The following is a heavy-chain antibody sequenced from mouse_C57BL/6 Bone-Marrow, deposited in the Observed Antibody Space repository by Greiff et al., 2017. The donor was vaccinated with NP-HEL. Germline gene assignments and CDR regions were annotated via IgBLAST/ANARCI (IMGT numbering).Heavy chain of an antibody. D-gene: IGHD2-1*01. CDR2: INPNNGGT. Sequence: EVQPQQSGPELVKPGASVKISCKASGYTFTDYYMNWVKQSHGKSLEWIGDINPNNGGTSYNQKFKGKATLTVDKSSSTAYMELRSLTSEDSAVYYCALYHFDYWGQGTTLTVSS. J-gene: IGHJ2*01. V-gene: IGHV1-26*01. CDR1: GYTFTDYY. CDR3: ALYHFDY.